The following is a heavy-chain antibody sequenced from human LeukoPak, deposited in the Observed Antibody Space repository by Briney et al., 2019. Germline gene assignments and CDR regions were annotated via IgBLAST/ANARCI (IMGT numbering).Heavy chain of an antibody. CDR2: IYTSGST. D-gene: IGHD1-26*01. CDR3: ARDMGSYPLGAFDI. V-gene: IGHV4-61*02. J-gene: IGHJ3*02. CDR1: GGSISGVSYY. Sequence: SQTLSLTCSVSGGSISGVSYYWTWIRQPAGKGLEWIGRIYTSGSTNYNPSLKSRVTMSVDTSKNQFSLNLNSVTAADTAVYYCARDMGSYPLGAFDIWGQGTMVTVSS.